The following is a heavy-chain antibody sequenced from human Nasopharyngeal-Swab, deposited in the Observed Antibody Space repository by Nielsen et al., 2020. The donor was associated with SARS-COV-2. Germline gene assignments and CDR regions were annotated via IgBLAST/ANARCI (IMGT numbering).Heavy chain of an antibody. D-gene: IGHD4-17*01. J-gene: IGHJ4*02. V-gene: IGHV3-23*01. Sequence: GESLKISCAASGFTFSTYEMIWVRQAPGKGLEWVSSISGGGDSTYYADSVKGRFTISRDNSKNTLYLQLNSLTAEDTAVYYCAKQRLRAMDYWGQGTLVTVSS. CDR2: ISGGGDST. CDR3: AKQRLRAMDY. CDR1: GFTFSTYE.